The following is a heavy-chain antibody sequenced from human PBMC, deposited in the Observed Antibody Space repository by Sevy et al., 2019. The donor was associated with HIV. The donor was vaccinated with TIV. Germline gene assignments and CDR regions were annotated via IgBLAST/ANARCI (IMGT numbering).Heavy chain of an antibody. J-gene: IGHJ3*02. CDR3: AGEWGTMVRGVISSDAFDI. CDR2: ISSSGSTI. Sequence: GESLKISCAASGFTFSDYYMSWIRQAPGKGLEWVSYISSSGSTIYYADSVKGRFTISRDNAKNSLYLQMNSRRAEDTAVYYCAGEWGTMVRGVISSDAFDIWGQGTMVTVSS. CDR1: GFTFSDYY. D-gene: IGHD3-10*01. V-gene: IGHV3-11*01.